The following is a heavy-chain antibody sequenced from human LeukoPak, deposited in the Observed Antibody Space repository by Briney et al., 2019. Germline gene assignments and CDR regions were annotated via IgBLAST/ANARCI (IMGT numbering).Heavy chain of an antibody. V-gene: IGHV3-30-3*01. D-gene: IGHD3-22*01. CDR3: ASYSNYYDSSGYLRRSDY. CDR1: GFTFSSYA. Sequence: GGSLRLSCAASGFTFSSYAMHWVRQAPGKGLEWVAVISYDGSNKYYADSVKGRFTISRDNSKNTLYLQMNSLRAEDTAVYYCASYSNYYDSSGYLRRSDYWGQGTLVTVSS. CDR2: ISYDGSNK. J-gene: IGHJ4*02.